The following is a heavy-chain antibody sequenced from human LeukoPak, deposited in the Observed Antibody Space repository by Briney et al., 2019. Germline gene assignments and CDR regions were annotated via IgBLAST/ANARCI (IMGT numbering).Heavy chain of an antibody. J-gene: IGHJ4*02. CDR3: ARVVGKWEFDY. CDR1: RFTFSDYY. D-gene: IGHD1-26*01. CDR2: ITHSGSTI. Sequence: GGSLRLSCAASRFTFSDYYMSSIRQAPGKGLEWVSYITHSGSTISYADSVKGRFTISRDNAKNSLYLQMNSLRAEDTAVYYCARVVGKWEFDYWGQGTLVTVSS. V-gene: IGHV3-11*01.